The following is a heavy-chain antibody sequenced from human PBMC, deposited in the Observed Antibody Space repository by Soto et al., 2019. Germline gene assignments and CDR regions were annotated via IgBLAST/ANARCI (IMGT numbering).Heavy chain of an antibody. CDR2: IYSGGST. CDR1: GFTVSSNY. J-gene: IGHJ3*01. D-gene: IGHD2-2*01. V-gene: IGHV3-66*01. Sequence: EVQLMESGGGVVQPGGSLRLSCEVSGFTVSSNYLGWVRQAPGKGLELVSVIYSGGSTLSADSVEGRFTLSRDDRRNMVWLQMTSLKADDTAVYYCAARGVVLPYGTVALDVWGQGTMVTVSS. CDR3: AARGVVLPYGTVALDV.